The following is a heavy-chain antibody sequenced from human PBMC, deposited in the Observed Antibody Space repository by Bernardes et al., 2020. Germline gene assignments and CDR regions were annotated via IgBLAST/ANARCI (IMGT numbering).Heavy chain of an antibody. J-gene: IGHJ6*02. CDR2: ISYDGSNK. CDR3: ARGGLEYYDFWSGYYGVAEYYYYGMDV. CDR1: GFTFSSYG. Sequence: SLRLSCAASGFTFSSYGMHWVRQAPGKGLEWVAVISYDGSNKYYADSVKGRFTISRDNSKNTLYLQMNSLRAEDTAVYYCARGGLEYYDFWSGYYGVAEYYYYGMDVWGQGTTVTVSS. V-gene: IGHV3-30*03. D-gene: IGHD3-3*01.